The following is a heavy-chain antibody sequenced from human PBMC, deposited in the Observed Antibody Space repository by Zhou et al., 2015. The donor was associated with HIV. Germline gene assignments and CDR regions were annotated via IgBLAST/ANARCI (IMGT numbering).Heavy chain of an antibody. CDR3: ARGDTYCSSTSCFARVNWFDP. J-gene: IGHJ5*02. V-gene: IGHV1-2*06. CDR2: INPNSGGT. Sequence: QVQLVQSGAEVKKPGASVKVSCKASGYTFTGYYMHWVRQAPGQGLEWMGRINPNSGGTNYAQKFQGRVTMTRDTSISTAYMELSRLRSDDTAVYYCARGDTYCSSTSCFARVNWFDPWGQGTLVTVSS. D-gene: IGHD2-2*01. CDR1: GYTFTGYY.